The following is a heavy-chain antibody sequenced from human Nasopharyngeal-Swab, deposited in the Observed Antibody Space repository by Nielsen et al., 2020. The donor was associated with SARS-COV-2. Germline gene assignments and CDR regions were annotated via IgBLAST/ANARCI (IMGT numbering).Heavy chain of an antibody. CDR1: GFSLTNARMG. J-gene: IGHJ4*02. CDR2: IFSNDAK. Sequence: SGPTLVKPAETLTLTCTVSGFSLTNARMGVSWIRQPPGKALEWLAHIFSNDAKSYSTSLKSRLTISKDTSKSQAVLTMTNMDPVDTATYYCARAIFGVVAIDYWGPGTLVTVSS. V-gene: IGHV2-26*01. D-gene: IGHD3-3*01. CDR3: ARAIFGVVAIDY.